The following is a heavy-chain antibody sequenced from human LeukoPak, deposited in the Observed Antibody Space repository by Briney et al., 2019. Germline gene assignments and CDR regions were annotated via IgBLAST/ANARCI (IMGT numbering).Heavy chain of an antibody. CDR2: VYYSGST. CDR1: GGSISSGDYY. Sequence: SETLSLTCTVSGGSISSGDYYWSWIRQPPGKGLEWIGYVYYSGSTYYNPSLKSRVTISVDTSKNQFSLKLSSVTAADTAVYYCARDSITIVRVVNWFDPWGQGTLVTVSS. V-gene: IGHV4-30-4*08. D-gene: IGHD3-10*01. CDR3: ARDSITIVRVVNWFDP. J-gene: IGHJ5*02.